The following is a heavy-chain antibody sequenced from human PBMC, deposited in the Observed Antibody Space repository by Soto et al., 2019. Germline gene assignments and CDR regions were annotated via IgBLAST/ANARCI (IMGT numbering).Heavy chain of an antibody. CDR1: GYSFSRYW. D-gene: IGHD2-2*02. CDR2: IYPGDSDT. Sequence: PGESLTMSCKASGYSFSRYWIGWVRQLPGKGLGWMGIIYPGDSDTRLSPSFQGQVTISADKSINTAFLQWSSLKASDTAMYYCARQEYTDSPRDYWGQGTLVLVSS. V-gene: IGHV5-51*01. CDR3: ARQEYTDSPRDY. J-gene: IGHJ4*02.